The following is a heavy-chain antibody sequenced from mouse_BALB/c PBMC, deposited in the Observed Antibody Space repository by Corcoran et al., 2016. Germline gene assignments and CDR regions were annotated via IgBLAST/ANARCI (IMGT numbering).Heavy chain of an antibody. D-gene: IGHD2-1*01. J-gene: IGHJ4*01. CDR2: INTYTGEP. CDR3: ARQALYYGNYEAMDY. V-gene: IGHV9-3-1*01. CDR1: GYTFTNYG. Sequence: QIQLVQSGPELKKPGETVKISCKASGYTFTNYGMNWVKQAPGKGLKWMGWINTYTGEPTYADDFKGRFAFSLETSASTAYLQINNLKNEDTATYFCARQALYYGNYEAMDYWGQGTSVTVSS.